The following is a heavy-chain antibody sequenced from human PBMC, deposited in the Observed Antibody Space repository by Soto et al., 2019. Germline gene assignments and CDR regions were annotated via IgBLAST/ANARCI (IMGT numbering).Heavy chain of an antibody. D-gene: IGHD1-26*01. J-gene: IGHJ6*02. CDR3: ARIDSGSVYYYYGMDV. V-gene: IGHV4-4*02. CDR2: IYHSGST. Sequence: QVQLQESGPGLVKPSGTLSLTCAVSGGSISSSNWWSWVRQPPGKGLEGMGAIYHSGSTNYNPSLKRRVTISVAQSKNQFSLKLSSVTAADTAVYYCARIDSGSVYYYYGMDVWGQGTTVTVSS. CDR1: GGSISSSNW.